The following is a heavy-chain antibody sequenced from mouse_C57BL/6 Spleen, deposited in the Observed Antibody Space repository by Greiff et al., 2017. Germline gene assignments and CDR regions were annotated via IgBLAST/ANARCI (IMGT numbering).Heavy chain of an antibody. D-gene: IGHD2-1*01. J-gene: IGHJ4*01. CDR1: GYTFTSYW. V-gene: IGHV1-55*01. CDR3: ARENYGNYDAMDY. CDR2: IYPGSGST. Sequence: VQLQQPGAELVKPGASVKMSCKASGYTFTSYWITWVKQRPGQGLEWIGDIYPGSGSTNYNEKFKSKATLTVDTSSSTAYMQLSSLTSEDSAVDYCARENYGNYDAMDYWGQGTSVTVSS.